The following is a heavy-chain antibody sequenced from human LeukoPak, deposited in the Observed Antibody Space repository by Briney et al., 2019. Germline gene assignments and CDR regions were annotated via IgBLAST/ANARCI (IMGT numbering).Heavy chain of an antibody. D-gene: IGHD3-10*01. CDR1: GFTFSSYW. V-gene: IGHV3-7*01. Sequence: GGSLRLSCAASGFTFSSYWMSWVRQAPGKGLEWMANMKQDGSDKYYVDSVKGRFTISRDNAKNSLYLQMNSLRAEDTAVYYCARVSSKATVRGLITKKNYYYYYMDVWGKGTTVTISS. J-gene: IGHJ6*03. CDR2: MKQDGSDK. CDR3: ARVSSKATVRGLITKKNYYYYYMDV.